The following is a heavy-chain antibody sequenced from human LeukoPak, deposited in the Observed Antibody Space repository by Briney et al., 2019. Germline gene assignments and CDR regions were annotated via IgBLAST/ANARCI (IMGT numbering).Heavy chain of an antibody. CDR3: AKAATITCFFCGSRLDY. CDR1: GFTFSSYA. CDR2: ISGSGGST. Sequence: GGSLRLSCAASGFTFSSYAMSWVRQAPGKGLEWVSAISGSGGSTYYADSVKGRFTISRDNSKNTLYLQMNSLRAEDTAVYYCAKAATITCFFCGSRLDYWGQGTLVTVSS. V-gene: IGHV3-23*01. J-gene: IGHJ4*02. D-gene: IGHD5-12*01.